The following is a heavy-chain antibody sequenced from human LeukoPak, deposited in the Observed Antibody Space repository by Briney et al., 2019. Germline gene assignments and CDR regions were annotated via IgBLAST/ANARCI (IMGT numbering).Heavy chain of an antibody. J-gene: IGHJ3*02. CDR3: ARFVDTAMDAFDI. V-gene: IGHV1-2*06. CDR1: GYTFTCYY. CDR2: INPNSGGT. Sequence: GASVKVSCKASGYTFTCYYMHWVGQAPGQGREWMGRINPNSGGTNYAQKFQRRVTLTRDTSISTAYMELSRLRSDDTAVYYCARFVDTAMDAFDIWGQGTMVTVSS. D-gene: IGHD5-18*01.